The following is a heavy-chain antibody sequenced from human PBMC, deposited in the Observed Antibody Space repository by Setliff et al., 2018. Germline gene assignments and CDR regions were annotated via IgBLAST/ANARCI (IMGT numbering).Heavy chain of an antibody. CDR3: ARDYYYYDSSGYYYANWYFDL. CDR1: GYTFTSYD. D-gene: IGHD3-22*01. CDR2: INPNSGGT. Sequence: ASVKVSCKASGYTFTSYDINWVRQAPGQGLEWMGRINPNSGGTNYAQKFQGRVTMTRDTSISTAYMELSRLRSDDTAVYYCARDYYYYDSSGYYYANWYFDLWGRGTLVTVSS. V-gene: IGHV1-2*06. J-gene: IGHJ2*01.